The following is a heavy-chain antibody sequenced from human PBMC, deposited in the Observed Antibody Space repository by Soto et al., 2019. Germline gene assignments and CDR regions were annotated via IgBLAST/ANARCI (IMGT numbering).Heavy chain of an antibody. J-gene: IGHJ4*02. CDR2: IRSKAYGGTT. Sequence: SLRLSCTSSVFTFGDYAMSWFRHSPGKWLEWVGFIRSKAYGGTTEYAASVKGRFTISRDDSKSIAYLQMNSLKTEDTAVYYRTKTRGYSYGQYYFDYWGQGTLVTVSS. D-gene: IGHD5-18*01. CDR3: TKTRGYSYGQYYFDY. V-gene: IGHV3-49*03. CDR1: VFTFGDYA.